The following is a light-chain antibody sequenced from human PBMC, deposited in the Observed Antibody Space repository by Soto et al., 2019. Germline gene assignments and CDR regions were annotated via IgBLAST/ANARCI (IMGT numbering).Light chain of an antibody. CDR3: QKSYSIPWT. CDR1: QTISSF. J-gene: IGKJ1*01. V-gene: IGKV1-39*01. Sequence: DIQMTQSPSSLSASVGDRVTITCRASQTISSFLNWYQQKPGKAPKLLIYGASSLHGGVPSRFSGGGSGTDFTLTISSLQPEDFATYFWQKSYSIPWTFGQGTKVEMK. CDR2: GAS.